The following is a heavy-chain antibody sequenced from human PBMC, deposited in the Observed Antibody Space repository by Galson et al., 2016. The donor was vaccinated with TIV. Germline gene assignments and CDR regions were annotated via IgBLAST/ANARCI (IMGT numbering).Heavy chain of an antibody. CDR2: MNPSSDTT. V-gene: IGHV1-46*01. J-gene: IGHJ4*02. D-gene: IGHD3-9*01. CDR1: GYTFTTYY. Sequence: SVKVSCKASGYTFTTYYMHWVRQAPGQGLEWMGIMNPSSDTTSYARKFQGRVTMTRDTSTSTVYMELSSLRSEDTAVYYCTRGGTLTGYYNPDQRGYFDYWGQGTLVTVSS. CDR3: TRGGTLTGYYNPDQRGYFDY.